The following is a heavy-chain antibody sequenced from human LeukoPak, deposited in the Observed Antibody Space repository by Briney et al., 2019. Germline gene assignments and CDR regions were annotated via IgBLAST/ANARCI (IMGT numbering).Heavy chain of an antibody. CDR3: VKLSPGGSGYFDY. CDR2: ISSNGGGT. Sequence: PGGSLRLSCSASGFTFSSYAMHWVRQAPGKGLEYVSAISSNGGGTYYADSVKGRFTISRDDSKNTLYLQMSSLRAEDTAVYYCVKLSPGGSGYFDYWGQGTLVTVPS. V-gene: IGHV3-64D*06. CDR1: GFTFSSYA. D-gene: IGHD3-10*01. J-gene: IGHJ4*02.